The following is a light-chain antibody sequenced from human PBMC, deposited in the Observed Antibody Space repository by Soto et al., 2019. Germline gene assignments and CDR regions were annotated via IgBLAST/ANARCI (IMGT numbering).Light chain of an antibody. J-gene: IGLJ2*01. CDR2: EDI. Sequence: QSALTQPASVSGSRGQSITISCTGTSSDVGRYSLVSWYQQHPGKAPKLMIFEDIERPSGVSNRFSGSKSGNTASLTISGLQTEDEADYYCCSYAGGTSVIFGGGTKLTVL. CDR3: CSYAGGTSVI. V-gene: IGLV2-23*01. CDR1: SSDVGRYSL.